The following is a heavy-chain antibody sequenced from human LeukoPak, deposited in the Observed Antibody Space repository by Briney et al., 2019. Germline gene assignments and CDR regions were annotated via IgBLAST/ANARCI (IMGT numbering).Heavy chain of an antibody. V-gene: IGHV3-30-3*01. CDR2: LSWDGNIK. D-gene: IGHD1-26*01. J-gene: IGHJ4*02. CDR1: GFTFSSHA. CDR3: ARDISGGYSFDY. Sequence: GGSLRLSCAASGFTFSSHAMHWVRQAPGKGLEWVSFLSWDGNIKYYTDSVKGRFTSSRDNSRNTLYLQMNSLGPQDTAAYYCARDISGGYSFDYWGQGTLVTVSS.